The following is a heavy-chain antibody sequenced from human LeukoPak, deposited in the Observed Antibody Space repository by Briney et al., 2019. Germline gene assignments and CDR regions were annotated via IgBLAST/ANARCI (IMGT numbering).Heavy chain of an antibody. D-gene: IGHD3-22*01. V-gene: IGHV1-69*13. CDR1: GGTFSSYA. CDR2: IIPIFGTA. CDR3: ARGRDSSGYGSDY. J-gene: IGHJ4*02. Sequence: ASVKVSCKASGGTFSSYAISWVRQAPGQGLEWMGGIIPIFGTANYAQKLQGRVTITADESTSTAYMELSSLRSEDTAVYYCARGRDSSGYGSDYWGQGTLVTVSS.